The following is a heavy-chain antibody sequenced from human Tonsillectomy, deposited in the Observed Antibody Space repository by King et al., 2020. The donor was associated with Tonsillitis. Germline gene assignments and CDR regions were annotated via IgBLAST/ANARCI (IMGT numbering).Heavy chain of an antibody. CDR1: GFTFDDYA. V-gene: IGHV3-43*02. J-gene: IGHJ6*03. CDR3: VKDDQCGQTGYYYRDV. Sequence: VQLVESGGGVVQPGGSLRLSCATSGFTFDDYAMHWVRQAPGKGLEWVSLISGDGGKTFYTDSVKGRFTISRDNSKNSLYLQMNSLRTEDTALYYCVKDDQCGQTGYYYRDVWGKGTTVTVSS. CDR2: ISGDGGKT.